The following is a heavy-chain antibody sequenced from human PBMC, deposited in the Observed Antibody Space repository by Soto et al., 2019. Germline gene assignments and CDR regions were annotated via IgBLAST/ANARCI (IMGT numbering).Heavy chain of an antibody. CDR2: ISVYNGNT. J-gene: IGHJ6*02. V-gene: IGHV1-18*01. CDR3: ARDQSSSWSYYYYGMDV. D-gene: IGHD6-13*01. Sequence: ASVKVSCKASGYTFTSYGISWVRQAPGQGLEWMGWISVYNGNTNYAQKLQGRVTMTTDTSTSTAYMELRSLRSDDTAVYYCARDQSSSWSYYYYGMDVWGQGTTVTVSS. CDR1: GYTFTSYG.